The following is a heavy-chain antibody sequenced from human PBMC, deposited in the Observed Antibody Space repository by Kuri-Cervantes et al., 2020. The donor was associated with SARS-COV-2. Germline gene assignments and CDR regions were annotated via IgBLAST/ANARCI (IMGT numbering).Heavy chain of an antibody. D-gene: IGHD6-19*01. Sequence: GSLRLSCTVSGGSISSSSYYWGWIRQPPGKGLEWIGSIYHSGSTYYNPSLKSRVTISVDTSKNQFSLKLSSVTAADTAVYYCARHRMAGAFDIWGQGTMVTVSS. CDR1: GGSISSSSYY. V-gene: IGHV4-39*01. CDR3: ARHRMAGAFDI. J-gene: IGHJ3*02. CDR2: IYHSGST.